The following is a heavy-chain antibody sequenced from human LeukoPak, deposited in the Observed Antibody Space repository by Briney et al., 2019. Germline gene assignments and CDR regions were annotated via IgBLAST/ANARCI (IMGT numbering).Heavy chain of an antibody. Sequence: GRSLRLSCAASGFTFSSYAMHWVRQAPGKGLEWVAVISYDGSNKYYADSVEGRFTISRDNSKNTLYLQMNSLRAEDTAVYYCARDSRDAFDIWGQGTMVTVSS. CDR1: GFTFSSYA. V-gene: IGHV3-30-3*01. CDR2: ISYDGSNK. J-gene: IGHJ3*02. CDR3: ARDSRDAFDI.